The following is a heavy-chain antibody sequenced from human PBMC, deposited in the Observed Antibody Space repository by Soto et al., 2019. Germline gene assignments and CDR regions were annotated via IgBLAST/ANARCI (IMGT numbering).Heavy chain of an antibody. Sequence: VQLLESGGGLVQPGGSLRLSCAASGFTFSSYAMSWVRQAPGKGLEWVSAISGSGGSTYYADSVKGRFTISRDNSKNTLYLQMNSLRAEDTAVYYCAKGADIVVVVAATLFDYWGQGTLVTVSS. J-gene: IGHJ4*02. D-gene: IGHD2-15*01. V-gene: IGHV3-23*01. CDR2: ISGSGGST. CDR3: AKGADIVVVVAATLFDY. CDR1: GFTFSSYA.